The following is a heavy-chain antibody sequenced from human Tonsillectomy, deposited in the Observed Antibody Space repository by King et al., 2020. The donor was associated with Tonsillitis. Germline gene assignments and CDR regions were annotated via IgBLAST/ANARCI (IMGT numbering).Heavy chain of an antibody. D-gene: IGHD3-3*01. CDR2: LSSSVLNH. J-gene: IGHJ6*02. CDR1: GFTFSIYC. CDR3: VKGFGEGYDFWSGPNYYYYGMDV. V-gene: IGHV3-30*18. Sequence: HVQLVESGGGVVQPGRSLRLSCAASGFTFSIYCLHWVRHAPVQWLACVAALSSSVLNHYYADSLKGRFTLSRNNATNPLYLQLNSLRPEDTAVYYCVKGFGEGYDFWSGPNYYYYGMDVWGQGTTVTVSS.